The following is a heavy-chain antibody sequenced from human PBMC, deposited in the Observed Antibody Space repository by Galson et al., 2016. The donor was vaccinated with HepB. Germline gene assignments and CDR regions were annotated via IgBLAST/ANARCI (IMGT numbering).Heavy chain of an antibody. V-gene: IGHV3-30*18. Sequence: SLRLSCAASGFSFSNYWLTWVRQTTGKGLEWVAADSMDGRRKFYADSVKGRFTISRDNSNNMLFLQMSSLRPDDTAVYYCAKRHEYCPPVGCSVDYWGQGTLVFVSS. J-gene: IGHJ4*02. CDR2: DSMDGRRK. D-gene: IGHD2/OR15-2a*01. CDR3: AKRHEYCPPVGCSVDY. CDR1: GFSFSNYW.